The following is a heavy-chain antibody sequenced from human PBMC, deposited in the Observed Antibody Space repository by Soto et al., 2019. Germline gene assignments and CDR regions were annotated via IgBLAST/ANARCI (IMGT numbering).Heavy chain of an antibody. Sequence: GSSVKVSCKASGGTFSSYAISCVRQTPGKGLEWMGGIIPIFGTANYAQKFQGRVTITADESTSTAYMELSSLRSEDTAVYYCARPARYYYDSSGQSAWFDSWGQGTLVTGCS. V-gene: IGHV1-69*13. CDR2: IIPIFGTA. CDR3: ARPARYYYDSSGQSAWFDS. J-gene: IGHJ5*01. D-gene: IGHD3-22*01. CDR1: GGTFSSYA.